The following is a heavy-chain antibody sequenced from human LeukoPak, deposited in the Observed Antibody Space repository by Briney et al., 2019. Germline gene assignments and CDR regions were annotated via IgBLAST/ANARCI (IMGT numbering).Heavy chain of an antibody. J-gene: IGHJ5*02. D-gene: IGHD3-16*01. Sequence: TSETLSLTCTVSGDSISSYSWSWIRQPPGKGLEWIGYISSSGSTNYSPSLKSRVTISVDTSKNQFSLKLSSVTAADTAVYYCARVSWPGRGSRFDPWGQGTLVTVSS. CDR1: GDSISSYS. CDR3: ARVSWPGRGSRFDP. CDR2: ISSSGST. V-gene: IGHV4-59*01.